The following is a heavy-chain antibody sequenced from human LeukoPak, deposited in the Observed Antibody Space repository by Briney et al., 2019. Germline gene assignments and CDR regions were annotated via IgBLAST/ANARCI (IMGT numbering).Heavy chain of an antibody. Sequence: GGSLRLSCAVSGLTFSDAWMSWVRQAPGKGLEWISSISSSSSYIAYSDSVKGRFTISRDNAKNSLYLQMNSLRAEDTAVFYCARGQWPDYWGQGTLLIVSS. V-gene: IGHV3-21*01. D-gene: IGHD6-19*01. CDR2: ISSSSSYI. CDR1: GLTFSDAW. CDR3: ARGQWPDY. J-gene: IGHJ4*02.